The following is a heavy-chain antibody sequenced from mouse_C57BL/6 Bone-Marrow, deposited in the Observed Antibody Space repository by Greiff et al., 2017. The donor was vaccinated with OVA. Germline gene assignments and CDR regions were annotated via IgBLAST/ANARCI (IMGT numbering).Heavy chain of an antibody. Sequence: EVQLQQSGAELVRPGASVKLSCTASGFNIKDDYMHWVKQRPEQGLEWIGWIDPENGDTEYASKFQGKATITADTSSNTAYLQLSSLTSEDTAVYYCTLITTVGEGYWGQGTTLTVSS. V-gene: IGHV14-4*01. CDR3: TLITTVGEGY. D-gene: IGHD1-1*01. CDR1: GFNIKDDY. J-gene: IGHJ2*01. CDR2: IDPENGDT.